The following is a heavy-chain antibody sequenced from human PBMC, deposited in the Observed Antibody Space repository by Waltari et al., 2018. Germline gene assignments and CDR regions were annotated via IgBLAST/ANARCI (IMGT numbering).Heavy chain of an antibody. D-gene: IGHD3-3*01. V-gene: IGHV1-69-2*01. CDR3: ATSPLRFLEWVNWFDP. CDR2: VDPEDGET. Sequence: AQLVQSGVEVKKPGASVKVSCKASGYTFTRFGINWVRQAPGQGLEWMGRVDPEDGETIYAEKFQGRVTITADTSTDTAYMELTSLRSEDTAVYYCATSPLRFLEWVNWFDPWGQGTLVTVSS. J-gene: IGHJ5*02. CDR1: GYTFTRFG.